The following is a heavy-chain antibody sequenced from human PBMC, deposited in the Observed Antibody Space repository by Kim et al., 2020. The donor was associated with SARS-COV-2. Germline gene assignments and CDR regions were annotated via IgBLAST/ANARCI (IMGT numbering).Heavy chain of an antibody. V-gene: IGHV3-11*05. CDR3: ARDKMSGSYLGAFDI. D-gene: IGHD1-26*01. Sequence: DPVKGRLTLAGTNAKSSLYLQMNSLRAEDTAVYYCARDKMSGSYLGAFDIWGQGTMVTVSS. J-gene: IGHJ3*02.